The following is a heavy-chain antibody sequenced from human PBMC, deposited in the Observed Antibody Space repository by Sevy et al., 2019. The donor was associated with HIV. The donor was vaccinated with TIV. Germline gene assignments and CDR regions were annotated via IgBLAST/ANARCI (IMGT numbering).Heavy chain of an antibody. CDR3: ARGAYSSGWYSRGYYYYGIDV. Sequence: ASVKVSCKASGGTFSSYAISWVRQAPGQGLEWMGGIIPIFGTANYAQKFQGRVTITADESTSTAYMELSSLRSEDTAVYYCARGAYSSGWYSRGYYYYGIDVWGQGTTVTVSS. J-gene: IGHJ6*02. D-gene: IGHD6-19*01. CDR1: GGTFSSYA. CDR2: IIPIFGTA. V-gene: IGHV1-69*13.